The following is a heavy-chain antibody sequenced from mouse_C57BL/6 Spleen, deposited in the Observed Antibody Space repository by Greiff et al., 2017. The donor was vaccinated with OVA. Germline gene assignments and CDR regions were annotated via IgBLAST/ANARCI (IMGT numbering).Heavy chain of an antibody. CDR3: ARLLRAMDY. Sequence: VHLVESGPELVKPGASVKISCKASGYAFSSSWLNWVKQRPGKGLEWIGRIYPGDGDTNYNGKFKGKATLTADKSSSTAYMQLSSLTSEDSAVYFCARLLRAMDYWGQGTSVTVSS. CDR1: GYAFSSSW. J-gene: IGHJ4*01. D-gene: IGHD1-1*01. CDR2: IYPGDGDT. V-gene: IGHV1-82*01.